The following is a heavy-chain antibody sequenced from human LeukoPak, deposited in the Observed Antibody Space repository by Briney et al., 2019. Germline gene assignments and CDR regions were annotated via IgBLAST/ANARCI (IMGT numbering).Heavy chain of an antibody. D-gene: IGHD2-2*01. CDR3: ARGHFGSSLSFDY. J-gene: IGHJ4*02. CDR1: GGTFSSYA. Sequence: ASVKVSCKASGGTFSSYAISWVRQAPGQGLEWMGGIIPIFGTANYAQKFQGRVTITADESTSTAYMELSSLRSEDTAVYYCARGHFGSSLSFDYWGQGTLVTVSS. V-gene: IGHV1-69*13. CDR2: IIPIFGTA.